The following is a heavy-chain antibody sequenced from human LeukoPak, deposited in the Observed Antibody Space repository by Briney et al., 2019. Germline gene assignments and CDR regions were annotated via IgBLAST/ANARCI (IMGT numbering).Heavy chain of an antibody. D-gene: IGHD3-10*01. Sequence: PSETLSLTCAVSGYSISSDYYWGWIRQPPGKGLEWIGSIYHSGSTYYNPSLKSRATISVDTSKNQFSLKLSSVTAADTAVYYCARLYGSGRNWFDPWGQGTLVTVSS. CDR2: IYHSGST. CDR1: GYSISSDYY. V-gene: IGHV4-38-2*01. CDR3: ARLYGSGRNWFDP. J-gene: IGHJ5*02.